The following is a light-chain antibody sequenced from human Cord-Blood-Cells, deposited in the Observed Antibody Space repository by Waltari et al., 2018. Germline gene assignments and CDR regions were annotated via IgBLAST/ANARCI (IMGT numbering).Light chain of an antibody. V-gene: IGKV3-11*01. CDR3: QQRSNWVT. Sequence: EIVLTQSPATRSLSPGGRATLSCRASQSVSSYLAWYQQKPGQAPRLLIYDASNRATGIPARFSGSGSGTDFTLTISSLEPEDFAVYYCQQRSNWVTFGGGTKVEIK. J-gene: IGKJ4*01. CDR1: QSVSSY. CDR2: DAS.